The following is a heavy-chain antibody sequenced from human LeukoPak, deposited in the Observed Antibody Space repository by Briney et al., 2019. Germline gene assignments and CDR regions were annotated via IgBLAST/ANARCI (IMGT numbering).Heavy chain of an antibody. CDR2: IYTSGST. CDR3: ARDRGSSGYSPIPGVCDS. Sequence: PSETLSLTCTVSGGSISSGSYYWSWIRQPAGKGLEWIGRIYTSGSTNYNPSLKSRVTISVDASKNQFSLKLSSVTAADTAVYYCARDRGSSGYSPIPGVCDSWGQGTLVTVSS. CDR1: GGSISSGSYY. V-gene: IGHV4-61*02. D-gene: IGHD6-19*01. J-gene: IGHJ4*02.